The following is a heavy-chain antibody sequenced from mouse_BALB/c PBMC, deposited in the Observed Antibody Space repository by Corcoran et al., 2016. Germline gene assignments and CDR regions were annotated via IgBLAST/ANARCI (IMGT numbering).Heavy chain of an antibody. CDR2: IDPANGNT. CDR1: GFNIKDTY. CDR3: ARSGITPYFDY. Sequence: EVQLQQSGAELVKPGASVKLSCTASGFNIKDTYMHWVKQRPEQGLEWIGRIDPANGNTKYDPKFQGKATITADTSSNTAYLQLSSLTSEDSAVYYCARSGITPYFDYWGQGTTLTVSS. D-gene: IGHD1-1*01. J-gene: IGHJ2*01. V-gene: IGHV14-3*02.